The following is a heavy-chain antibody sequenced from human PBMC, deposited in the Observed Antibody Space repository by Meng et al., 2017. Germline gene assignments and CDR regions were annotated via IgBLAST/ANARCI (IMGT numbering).Heavy chain of an antibody. J-gene: IGHJ4*02. CDR2: IWYDGSNK. V-gene: IGHV3-33*01. Sequence: QVQLGESGGGVVQPGRSLRLSCAASGFTLSSDGMHWVRQAPGKGLEWVAVIWYDGSNKYYADSVKGRFTISRDNSKNTLYLQMNSLRAEDTAVYYCARVVYSSGWSFDYWGQGTLVTVSS. CDR3: ARVVYSSGWSFDY. D-gene: IGHD6-19*01. CDR1: GFTLSSDG.